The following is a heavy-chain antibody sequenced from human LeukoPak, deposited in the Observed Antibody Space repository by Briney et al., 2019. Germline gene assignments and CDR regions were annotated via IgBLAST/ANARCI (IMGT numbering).Heavy chain of an antibody. Sequence: PGGSLRLSCTASGFTFGNYAMSWVRQAPGMGLEWVSALSGSGSSTFYADSVKGRFTISRDNSKNTLYLQMNSLRAEDTAVYYCANFLGGLGEYFQHWGQGTLVTVSS. CDR2: LSGSGSST. V-gene: IGHV3-23*01. J-gene: IGHJ1*01. D-gene: IGHD4-23*01. CDR3: ANFLGGLGEYFQH. CDR1: GFTFGNYA.